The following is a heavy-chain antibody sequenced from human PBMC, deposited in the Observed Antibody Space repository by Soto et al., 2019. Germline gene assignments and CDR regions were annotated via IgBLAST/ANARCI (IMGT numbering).Heavy chain of an antibody. J-gene: IGHJ3*01. V-gene: IGHV3-30*18. CDR3: SKAMIGSYDSDAFDV. D-gene: IGHD3-22*01. CDR1: GFSFSRYG. CDR2: ISYDESTT. Sequence: PGGSLRLSCAAPGFSFSRYGIHWVRQAPGKGLEWVAVISYDESTTFYADSVKGRFTISRDNSKNTLFLQMNSLRPEDTAVYYCSKAMIGSYDSDAFDVWGQGTIVTVSS.